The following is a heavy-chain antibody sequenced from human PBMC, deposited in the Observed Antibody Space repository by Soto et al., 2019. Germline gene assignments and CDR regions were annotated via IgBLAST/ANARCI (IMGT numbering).Heavy chain of an antibody. V-gene: IGHV5-51*01. CDR3: AIRLHDTGSYFDY. CDR2: VYPGDSET. D-gene: IGHD3-9*01. CDR1: GYSFNSHW. Sequence: GESLKISCKTSGYSFNSHWIGWVRQMPGKGLEWMGIVYPGDSETRYSPSLQGQVTISADNFISTAYLQWSSLKASDTAMYYCAIRLHDTGSYFDYWGQGTLVTVSS. J-gene: IGHJ4*02.